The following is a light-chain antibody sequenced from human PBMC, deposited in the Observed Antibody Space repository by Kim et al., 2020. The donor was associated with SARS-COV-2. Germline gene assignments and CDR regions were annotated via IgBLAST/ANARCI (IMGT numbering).Light chain of an antibody. CDR2: DSS. Sequence: VMTQSPATLSVSPGDTATLSCRASQSVNNKLAWYQQKPGQAPSLLIYDSSTRATGIPARFSGSGSETEFTLTISSLQSEDFAVYYCQQYNKWPLTFGGGTKVDIK. CDR1: QSVNNK. J-gene: IGKJ4*01. V-gene: IGKV3-15*01. CDR3: QQYNKWPLT.